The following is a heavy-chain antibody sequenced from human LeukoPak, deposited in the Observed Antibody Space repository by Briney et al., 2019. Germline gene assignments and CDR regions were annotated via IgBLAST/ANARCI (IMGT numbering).Heavy chain of an antibody. CDR3: ARHVGRGGDYYDAFDI. Sequence: GEPLKISCKGSGYSFTSYWIGWERQKPGKGLEWMGIIYPGDSDTRYSPSFQGQVTISADKSISTAYLQWSSLKASDTAMYYCARHVGRGGDYYDAFDIWGQGTMVTVSS. J-gene: IGHJ3*02. CDR1: GYSFTSYW. D-gene: IGHD4-17*01. CDR2: IYPGDSDT. V-gene: IGHV5-51*01.